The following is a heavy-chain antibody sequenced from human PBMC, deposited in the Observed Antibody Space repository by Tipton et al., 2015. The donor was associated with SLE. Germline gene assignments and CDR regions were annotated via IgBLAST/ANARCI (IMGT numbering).Heavy chain of an antibody. CDR3: TTACWNDGYYFDY. CDR2: IKSKTDGGTT. V-gene: IGHV3-15*01. CDR1: GFTFSNAW. D-gene: IGHD1-1*01. J-gene: IGHJ4*02. Sequence: GSLRLSCAASGFTFSNAWMSWVRQAPGKGLEWVGRIKSKTDGGTTDYAAPVKGRFTISRDDSKNTLYLQMNSLKTEDTAVYYCTTACWNDGYYFDYWGQGTLVTVSS.